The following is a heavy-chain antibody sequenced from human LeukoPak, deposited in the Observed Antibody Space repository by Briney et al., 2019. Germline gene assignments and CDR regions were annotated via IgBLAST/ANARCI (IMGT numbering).Heavy chain of an antibody. CDR2: IYYSGGT. CDR1: GGSISSYY. J-gene: IGHJ4*02. Sequence: SETLSLTCTVSGGSISSYYWSWIRQPPGKGLEWIGYIYYSGGTNYNPSLKSRVTISVDTSKNQFSLKLSSVTAADTAVYYCARDKGQYGIDYWGQGTLVTVSS. V-gene: IGHV4-59*01. CDR3: ARDKGQYGIDY. D-gene: IGHD4-11*01.